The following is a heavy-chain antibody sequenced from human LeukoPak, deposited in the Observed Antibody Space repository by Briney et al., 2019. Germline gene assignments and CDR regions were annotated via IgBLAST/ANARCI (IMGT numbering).Heavy chain of an antibody. CDR1: GFTFDDYV. Sequence: GGSLRLSCAASGFTFDDYVMSWVRQAPGKGLEWVSRINWNGGGTSYADSVKGRFTISRDNAKNSLSLQMDSLRAEDTALYYCARDVNYYDSSGYYSSFDYWGQGTLVTVSS. CDR2: INWNGGGT. CDR3: ARDVNYYDSSGYYSSFDY. V-gene: IGHV3-20*04. D-gene: IGHD3-22*01. J-gene: IGHJ4*02.